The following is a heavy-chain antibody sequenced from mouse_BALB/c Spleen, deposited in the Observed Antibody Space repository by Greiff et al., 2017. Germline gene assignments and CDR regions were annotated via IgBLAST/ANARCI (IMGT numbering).Heavy chain of an antibody. V-gene: IGHV1-87*01. CDR2: IYPGDGDT. CDR1: GYTFTSYW. D-gene: IGHD1-2*01. CDR3: AFFTTAFAY. Sequence: VQLQQSGAELARPGASVKLSCKASGYTFTSYWMQWVKQRPGQGLEWIGAIYPGDGDTRYTQKFKGKATLTADKSSSTAYMQLSSLESEDSAVYYCAFFTTAFAYWGQGTLVTVSA. J-gene: IGHJ3*01.